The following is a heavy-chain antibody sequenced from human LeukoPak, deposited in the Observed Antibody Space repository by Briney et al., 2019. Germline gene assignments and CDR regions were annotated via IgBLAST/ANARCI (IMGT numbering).Heavy chain of an antibody. Sequence: SVKVSCKASGGTFSSYAISWVRQAPGQGLEWMGGIIPIFGTANYAQTFQGRVTITADESTSTAYMELSSLRSEDTAVYYCARDLEYQPGGMDVWGKGATVTVSS. V-gene: IGHV1-69*13. CDR1: GGTFSSYA. D-gene: IGHD2-2*01. J-gene: IGHJ6*04. CDR3: ARDLEYQPGGMDV. CDR2: IIPIFGTA.